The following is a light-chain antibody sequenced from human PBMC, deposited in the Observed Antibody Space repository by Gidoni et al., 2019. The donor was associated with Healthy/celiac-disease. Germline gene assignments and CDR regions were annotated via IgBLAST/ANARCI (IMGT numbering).Light chain of an antibody. CDR2: WAS. CDR1: QSVLYSSNNKNY. V-gene: IGKV4-1*01. J-gene: IGKJ1*01. Sequence: DIVMTQSPDSLAVSLGERATINCKSSQSVLYSSNNKNYLALYQQKPGQPPKLLIYWASTRESGVPDRFSGSGSGTDFTLTISSLQAEDVAVYYCQQYYSTPWTFXQXTKVEIK. CDR3: QQYYSTPWT.